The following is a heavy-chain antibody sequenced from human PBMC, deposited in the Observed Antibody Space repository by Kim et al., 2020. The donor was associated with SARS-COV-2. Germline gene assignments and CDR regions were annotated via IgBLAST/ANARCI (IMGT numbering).Heavy chain of an antibody. Sequence: GGSLRLSCVASGFSFSSYWMSWVRQAPGKGLEWVATIKSDGSEEYYVDSVRGRFTVSRDNAKNSVSLQMSSLRVEDSGVFYCARDFSGAYDPWGKGTLVTVSS. CDR2: IKSDGSEE. J-gene: IGHJ5*02. D-gene: IGHD3-10*01. V-gene: IGHV3-7*01. CDR3: ARDFSGAYDP. CDR1: GFSFSSYW.